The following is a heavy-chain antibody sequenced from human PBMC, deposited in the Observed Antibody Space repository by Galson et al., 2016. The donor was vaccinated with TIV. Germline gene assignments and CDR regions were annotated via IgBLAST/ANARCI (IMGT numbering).Heavy chain of an antibody. CDR1: GYTFSKYY. V-gene: IGHV1-46*03. Sequence: SVKVSCKASGYTFSKYYMHWVRQAPGQGLEWMGIINPSDGTTDYAQSFQGRVTMTRDTSTSTVYMELSSLTSEDTAVYYSVSGMGLGRPRNFDYRGQGTLVTVST. CDR3: VSGMGLGRPRNFDY. CDR2: INPSDGTT. J-gene: IGHJ4*02. D-gene: IGHD3-10*01.